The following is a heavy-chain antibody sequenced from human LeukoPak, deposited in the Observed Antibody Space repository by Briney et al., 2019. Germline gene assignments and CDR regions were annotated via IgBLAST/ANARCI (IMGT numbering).Heavy chain of an antibody. Sequence: SETLPLTCAVSGGSISSGGYSWSWLRQPPGTGLEWLGYIYHSGSTYYNPSLKSRVTMSVDGSKNQFSLNLSSVTAADTAVYYCARSYYYGSGSYGPPNWFDPWGQGTPVTVSS. J-gene: IGHJ5*02. CDR2: IYHSGST. CDR1: GGSISSGGYS. V-gene: IGHV4-30-2*01. D-gene: IGHD3-10*01. CDR3: ARSYYYGSGSYGPPNWFDP.